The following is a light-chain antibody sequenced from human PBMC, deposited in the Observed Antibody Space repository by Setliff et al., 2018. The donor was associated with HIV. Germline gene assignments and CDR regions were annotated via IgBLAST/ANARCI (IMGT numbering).Light chain of an antibody. CDR2: DVS. CDR3: CSYAGSYGYV. J-gene: IGLJ1*01. CDR1: SSDVGGYKY. Sequence: QSALTQPRSVSGSPGQSVTISCTGASSDVGGYKYVSWYQQHPGKAPKLMIYDVSKRPSGVPDRFSGSKSCNTASLIISGLQAEDEADYYCCSYAGSYGYVFGTGTKVTGL. V-gene: IGLV2-11*01.